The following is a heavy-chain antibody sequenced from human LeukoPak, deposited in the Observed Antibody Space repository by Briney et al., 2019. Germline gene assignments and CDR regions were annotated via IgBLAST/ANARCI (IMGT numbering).Heavy chain of an antibody. V-gene: IGHV1-18*01. CDR3: ARGRVLGSWYPYYFDY. Sequence: ASVKVSCKASGYTFTSYGISWVRQAPGQGLEWMGWISAYNGNTNYAQKLQGRVTMTTDTSTSTAYMELRSLRSDDTAVYYCARGRVLGSWYPYYFDYWGQGTLVTVSS. CDR2: ISAYNGNT. CDR1: GYTFTSYG. D-gene: IGHD6-13*01. J-gene: IGHJ4*02.